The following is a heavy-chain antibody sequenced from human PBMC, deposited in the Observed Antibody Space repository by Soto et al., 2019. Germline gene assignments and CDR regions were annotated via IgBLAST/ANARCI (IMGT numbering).Heavy chain of an antibody. J-gene: IGHJ4*02. V-gene: IGHV3-23*01. D-gene: IGHD2-2*01. Sequence: GGSLRLSCAASGFTFSSYAMSWVRQAPGKGLEWVSAISGSGGSTYYADSVKGRFTISRDNSKNTLYLQMNSLRAEDTAVYYCAKRTVGIVVVPDTDYWGQGTLVTVSS. CDR2: ISGSGGST. CDR3: AKRTVGIVVVPDTDY. CDR1: GFTFSSYA.